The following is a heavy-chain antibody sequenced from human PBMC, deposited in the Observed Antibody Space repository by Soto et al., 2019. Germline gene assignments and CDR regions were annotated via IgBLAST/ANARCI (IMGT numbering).Heavy chain of an antibody. J-gene: IGHJ4*02. CDR2: IKEDGSEK. CDR3: AKGGHIDY. CDR1: GFTFSRYW. D-gene: IGHD3-16*01. V-gene: IGHV3-7*03. Sequence: GSLRLSCAASGFTFSRYWMSWVRQAPGKGLEWVANIKEDGSEKNDVDSVKGRFTISRDNAKSSLYLQMNSLRVEDTAVYYCAKGGHIDYCGQGTLVTVSS.